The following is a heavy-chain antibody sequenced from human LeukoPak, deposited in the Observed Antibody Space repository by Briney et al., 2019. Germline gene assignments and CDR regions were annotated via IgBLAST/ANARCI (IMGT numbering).Heavy chain of an antibody. Sequence: GGSLRLSCEASGFTFHDHAMHWGRQAPGEGRAWVSGLGWEGGSIGYADSVKGRFPISRDDAKKPLYLQMNSLGVEDTALYYCARDDAFDLWGQGTMVTVSS. CDR1: GFTFHDHA. CDR2: LGWEGGSI. J-gene: IGHJ3*01. V-gene: IGHV3-9*01. CDR3: ARDDAFDL.